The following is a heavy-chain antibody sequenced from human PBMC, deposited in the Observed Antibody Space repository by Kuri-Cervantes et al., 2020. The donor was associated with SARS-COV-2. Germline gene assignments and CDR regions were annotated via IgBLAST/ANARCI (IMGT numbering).Heavy chain of an antibody. CDR1: GFTFDDYT. V-gene: IGHV3-74*01. CDR2: INSDGSST. D-gene: IGHD3-22*01. CDR3: ARDDYYDSSGFDY. J-gene: IGHJ4*02. Sequence: GESLKISCVASGFTFDDYTMHWVRQAPGKGLVWVSRINSDGSSTSYTDSVKGRFTISRDNAKNTLYLQMNSLRAEDTAVYYCARDDYYDSSGFDYWGQGTLVTVSS.